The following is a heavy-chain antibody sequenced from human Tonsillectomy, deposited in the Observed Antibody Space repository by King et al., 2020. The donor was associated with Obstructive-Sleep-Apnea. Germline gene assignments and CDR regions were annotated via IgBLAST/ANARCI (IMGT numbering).Heavy chain of an antibody. CDR1: GFTFSTYS. CDR2: ISSTSSYI. J-gene: IGHJ3*02. V-gene: IGHV3-21*01. Sequence: VQLVESGGDLVKPGGSLRLSCAASGFTFSTYSMNWVRQAPGKGLEWVSSISSTSSYIYYADSLKGRVTISRDNAKNSLFLQMNSLRAEDTAVYDCARSLSGVSCGYDAFDIWGQGPMVTVSS. CDR3: ARSLSGVSCGYDAFDI. D-gene: IGHD3-22*01.